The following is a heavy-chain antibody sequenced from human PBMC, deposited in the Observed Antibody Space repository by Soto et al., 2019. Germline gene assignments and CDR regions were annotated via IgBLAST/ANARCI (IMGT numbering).Heavy chain of an antibody. CDR3: TSLYYGH. Sequence: GGSLRLSCAASEFTFTYAWMSWVRQAPGKGLEWVGRIKSKTDGGTTDYAAPVKGRFTISRDESQNTLYLQMNSLETEDTAVYYCTSLYYGHWGQGTLVTVSS. CDR2: IKSKTDGGTT. D-gene: IGHD3-16*02. J-gene: IGHJ4*02. CDR1: EFTFTYAW. V-gene: IGHV3-15*01.